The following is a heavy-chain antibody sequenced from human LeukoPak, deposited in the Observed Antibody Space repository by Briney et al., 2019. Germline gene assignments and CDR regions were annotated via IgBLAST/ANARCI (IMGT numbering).Heavy chain of an antibody. CDR1: GGTFSSYA. CDR3: ARNVRQFYYDSSGGYELYYYYMDV. Sequence: GASVKVSCKASGGTFSSYAISWVRQATGQGLEWMGWMNPNSGNTGYAQKFQGRVTITRNTSISTAYMELSSLKSEDTAVYYCARNVRQFYYDSSGGYELYYYYMDVWGKGTTVTVSS. CDR2: MNPNSGNT. J-gene: IGHJ6*03. V-gene: IGHV1-8*03. D-gene: IGHD3-22*01.